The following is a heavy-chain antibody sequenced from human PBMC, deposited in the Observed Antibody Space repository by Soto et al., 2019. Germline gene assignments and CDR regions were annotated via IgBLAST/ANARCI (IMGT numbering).Heavy chain of an antibody. CDR2: TYYRSKWNN. V-gene: IGHV6-1*01. CDR1: GDSVSSQGAA. J-gene: IGHJ6*02. Sequence: PWHALSLSCALYGDSVSSQGAAWNWIRQSPSRGLQWLGRTYYRSKWNNDYAVSVKSRITINPDTSKNQFSLQLNSVTPEDTAVYYRGCGHAGVMDVWVEGST. CDR3: GCGHAGVMDV. D-gene: IGHD3-10*01.